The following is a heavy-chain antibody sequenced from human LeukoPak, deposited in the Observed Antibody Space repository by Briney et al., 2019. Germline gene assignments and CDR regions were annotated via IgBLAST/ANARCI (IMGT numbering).Heavy chain of an antibody. D-gene: IGHD1-26*01. Sequence: GGSLRLSCAASGFTVSSNYMSWVRQAPGKGPEWVSIIYSGGSTYYADSVKGRFTISRDNSKNTLYLQMNSLRAEDTAVYYCAKVQGGSYTMTFDYWGQGTLVTVSS. CDR2: IYSGGST. V-gene: IGHV3-53*01. J-gene: IGHJ4*02. CDR1: GFTVSSNY. CDR3: AKVQGGSYTMTFDY.